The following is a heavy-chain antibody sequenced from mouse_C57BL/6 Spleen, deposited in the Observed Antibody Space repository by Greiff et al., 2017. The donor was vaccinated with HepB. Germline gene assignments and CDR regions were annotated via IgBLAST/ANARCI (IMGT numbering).Heavy chain of an antibody. D-gene: IGHD1-1*01. CDR3: ARQGTTVVATWYFDF. CDR1: GFTFSSYG. J-gene: IGHJ1*03. CDR2: ISSGGSYT. Sequence: EVQVVESGGDLVKPGGSLKLSCAASGFTFSSYGMSWVRQTPDKRLEWVATISSGGSYTYYPDSVKGRFTISRDNAKNTLYLQMSSLKSDDTAMYYYARQGTTVVATWYFDFWGTGTTVTVSS. V-gene: IGHV5-6*01.